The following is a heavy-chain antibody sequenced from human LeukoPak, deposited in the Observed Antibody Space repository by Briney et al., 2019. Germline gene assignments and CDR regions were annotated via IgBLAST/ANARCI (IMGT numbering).Heavy chain of an antibody. V-gene: IGHV1-69*13. CDR3: AREGREEVNFDY. J-gene: IGHJ4*02. D-gene: IGHD1-26*01. Sequence: ASVKVSCKASGATFAGLPFTWGGQAPGQGLGGMGGIIPIFGTANYAQKFQGRVTITADESTSTAYMELSSLRSEDTAVYYCAREGREEVNFDYWGQGTLVTVSS. CDR1: GATFAGLP. CDR2: IIPIFGTA.